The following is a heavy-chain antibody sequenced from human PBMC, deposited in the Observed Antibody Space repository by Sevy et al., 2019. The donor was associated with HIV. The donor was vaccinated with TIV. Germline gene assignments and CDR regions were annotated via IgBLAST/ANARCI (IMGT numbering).Heavy chain of an antibody. CDR3: ARDRKVVLVVYAIPFDAFDI. CDR2: ITYDGSNK. D-gene: IGHD2-8*02. V-gene: IGHV3-30*02. J-gene: IGHJ3*02. CDR1: GFTFSYYG. Sequence: GGSQRLSCAASGFTFSYYGIHWVRQAPGKGLEWVAFITYDGSNKHYADSVKGRFTISRDNSENTLYLQMNSLRAEDTAMYYCARDRKVVLVVYAIPFDAFDIWGQGTLVTVSS.